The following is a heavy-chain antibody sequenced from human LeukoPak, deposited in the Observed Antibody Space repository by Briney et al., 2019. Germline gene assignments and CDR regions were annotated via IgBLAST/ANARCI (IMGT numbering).Heavy chain of an antibody. CDR2: IYYSGRT. CDR3: ARGYYDFWSGYFEAFDI. J-gene: IGHJ3*02. V-gene: IGHV4-59*12. D-gene: IGHD3-3*01. Sequence: SETLSLTCTVSGGSISSYYWNWIRQPPGKGLEWIGYIYYSGRTNYKPSLKSRVTMSVDTSKNQFSLKLSSVTAADTAVYYCARGYYDFWSGYFEAFDIWGQGTMVTVSS. CDR1: GGSISSYY.